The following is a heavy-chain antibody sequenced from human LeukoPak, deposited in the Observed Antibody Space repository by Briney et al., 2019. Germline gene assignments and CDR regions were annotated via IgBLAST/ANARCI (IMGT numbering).Heavy chain of an antibody. CDR2: ISGSGGST. Sequence: PGGSLRLSCAASGFTFSSYAMSWVRQAPGKGLEWVSAISGSGGSTYYADSVKGRFTISRDNSKNTLYLQMNSLRAEDTAVYYCAKEGGWDVYYYYYGMDVWGQGTTVTVSS. V-gene: IGHV3-23*01. J-gene: IGHJ6*02. CDR3: AKEGGWDVYYYYYGMDV. CDR1: GFTFSSYA. D-gene: IGHD6-19*01.